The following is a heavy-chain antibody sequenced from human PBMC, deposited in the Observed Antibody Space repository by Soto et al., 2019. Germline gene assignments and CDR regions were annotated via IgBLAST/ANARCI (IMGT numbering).Heavy chain of an antibody. CDR1: GFTFSSYG. CDR3: ARDGYSSSWFEFDP. V-gene: IGHV3-33*01. J-gene: IGHJ5*02. CDR2: IWYDGSNK. Sequence: GGSLRLSCAASGFTFSSYGMHWVRQAPGKGLEWVAVIWYDGSNKYYADSVKGRFTISRDNSKNTLYLQMNSLRAEDTAVYYCARDGYSSSWFEFDPWGKGTLVTVSS. D-gene: IGHD6-13*01.